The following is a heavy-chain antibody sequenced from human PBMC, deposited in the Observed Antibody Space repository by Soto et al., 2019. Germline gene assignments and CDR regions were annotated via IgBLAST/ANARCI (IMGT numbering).Heavy chain of an antibody. CDR1: GFTFSSYS. D-gene: IGHD3-22*01. V-gene: IGHV3-21*01. J-gene: IGHJ6*02. CDR3: ARDASSGQNNYYYGMDV. Sequence: GGSLRLSCAASGFTFSSYSMNWVRQAPGKGLEWVSSISSSSSYIYYADSVKGRFTISRDNAKNSLYLQMNSLRAEDTAVYYCARDASSGQNNYYYGMDVWGQGTTVTVSS. CDR2: ISSSSSYI.